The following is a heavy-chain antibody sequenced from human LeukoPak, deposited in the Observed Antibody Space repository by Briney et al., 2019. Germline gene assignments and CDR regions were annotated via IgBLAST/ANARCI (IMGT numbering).Heavy chain of an antibody. Sequence: GGSLRLSCAASGFTFSSYAMSWVRQAPGKGLEWVSAISGSGGSTYYADSAKGRFTIPRDNSKNTLYLQMNSRRAEDTAVYYCAKDPTRPIAVAGTFDYWGQGTLVTVSS. V-gene: IGHV3-23*01. D-gene: IGHD6-19*01. CDR1: GFTFSSYA. CDR2: ISGSGGST. J-gene: IGHJ4*02. CDR3: AKDPTRPIAVAGTFDY.